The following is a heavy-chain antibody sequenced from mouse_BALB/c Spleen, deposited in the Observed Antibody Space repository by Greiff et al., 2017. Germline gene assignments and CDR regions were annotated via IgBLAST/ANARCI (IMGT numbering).Heavy chain of an antibody. CDR2: IYPGSGNT. V-gene: IGHV1-63*01. CDR1: GYAFTNYW. Sequence: VQLQESGAELVRPGTSVKISCKASGYAFTNYWLGWVKQRPGHGLEWIGDIYPGSGNTYYNEKFKGKATLTADKSSSTAYMQLSSLTSEDSAVYFCARRDGSSYVGAMDYWGQGTSVTVSS. CDR3: ARRDGSSYVGAMDY. J-gene: IGHJ4*01. D-gene: IGHD1-1*01.